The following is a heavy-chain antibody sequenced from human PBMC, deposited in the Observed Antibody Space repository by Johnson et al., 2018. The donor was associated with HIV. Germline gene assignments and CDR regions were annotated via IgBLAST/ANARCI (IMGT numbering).Heavy chain of an antibody. V-gene: IGHV3-30*04. CDR3: AKGRNTYGADVFDI. Sequence: QVLLVESGGGVVQPGRSLRLSCAASGFTFSSYAMHWVRQAPGKGLEWVAVISYDGSNKYYADSVKGRFTISRDNSKNTLYLQMNSLRVEDTAVYYCAKGRNTYGADVFDIWGQGTMVTVSS. D-gene: IGHD4/OR15-4a*01. J-gene: IGHJ3*02. CDR1: GFTFSSYA. CDR2: ISYDGSNK.